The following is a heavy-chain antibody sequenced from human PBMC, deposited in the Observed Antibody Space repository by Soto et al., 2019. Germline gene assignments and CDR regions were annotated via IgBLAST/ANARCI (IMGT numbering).Heavy chain of an antibody. Sequence: SQTLSLTCAISGDSVSSNSAAWNWIRQSPSRGLEWLGRTYYRSKWYNDYAVSVKSRITINPDTSKNQFSLQLNSVTPEDTAVYYCAREDCSSTSCFYYYYYYGMDVWGQGTTVTVS. CDR1: GDSVSSNSAA. J-gene: IGHJ6*02. D-gene: IGHD2-2*01. V-gene: IGHV6-1*01. CDR2: TYYRSKWYN. CDR3: AREDCSSTSCFYYYYYYGMDV.